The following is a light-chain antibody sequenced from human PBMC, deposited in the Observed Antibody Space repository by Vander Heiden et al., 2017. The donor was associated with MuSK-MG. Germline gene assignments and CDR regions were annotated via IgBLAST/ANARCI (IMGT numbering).Light chain of an antibody. CDR1: KLGDKY. CDR3: QAWDSSHVV. Sequence: SYELTQPPSVSVSPGQTASITGAGDKLGDKYACWYQQKPGQSHVLVIYQDSKRPSGIPERFSGSNSGNTATLTISGTQARDEADYYCQAWDSSHVVFGGGTKLTVL. J-gene: IGLJ2*01. V-gene: IGLV3-1*01. CDR2: QDS.